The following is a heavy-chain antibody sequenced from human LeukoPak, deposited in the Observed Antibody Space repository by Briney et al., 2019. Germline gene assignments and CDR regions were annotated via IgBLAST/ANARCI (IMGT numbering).Heavy chain of an antibody. CDR3: ARESSSSWYGDAFDI. CDR1: GFTFSSYS. CDR2: ISSSSSYI. V-gene: IGHV3-21*01. Sequence: GGSLRLSCAASGFTFSSYSMNWVRQAPGKGLEWVSSISSSSSYIYYADSVKGRFTISRDNAKNSLYLQMNSLRAEDTAVYYCARESSSSWYGDAFDIWGQGTMVTVSS. J-gene: IGHJ3*02. D-gene: IGHD6-13*01.